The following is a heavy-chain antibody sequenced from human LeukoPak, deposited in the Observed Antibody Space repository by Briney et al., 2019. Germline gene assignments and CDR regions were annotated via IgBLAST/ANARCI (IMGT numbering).Heavy chain of an antibody. V-gene: IGHV3-7*03. J-gene: IGHJ4*02. D-gene: IGHD6-13*01. CDR2: MKRDGSEI. Sequence: GGSLRLSCSASGFTFSTYWMSWVRQAPGKGLEWVANMKRDGSEIYYVDSVKGRFTISRDNSKNTLYLQMNSLRAEDTAVYYCAKGSAGGRPYYFDYWGQGTLVPVSS. CDR3: AKGSAGGRPYYFDY. CDR1: GFTFSTYW.